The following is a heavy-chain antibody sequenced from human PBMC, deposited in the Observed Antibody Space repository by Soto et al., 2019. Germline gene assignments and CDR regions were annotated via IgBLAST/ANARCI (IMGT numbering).Heavy chain of an antibody. V-gene: IGHV3-7*01. CDR1: GFTFSTYW. Sequence: TGGSLRLSCVASGFTFSTYWMSWVRQAPGKGMEWVAMTSHGGSERYYVDSVMGRFTISRDNTKNSLYLHMNSLRTEDLAVYYCARHPSPRTTDYWGRGILVTVSS. CDR3: ARHPSPRTTDY. D-gene: IGHD1-1*01. CDR2: TSHGGSER. J-gene: IGHJ4*02.